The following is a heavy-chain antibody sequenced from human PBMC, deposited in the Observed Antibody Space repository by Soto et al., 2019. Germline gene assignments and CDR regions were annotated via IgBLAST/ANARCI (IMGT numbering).Heavy chain of an antibody. Sequence: SVKVSCKASGGTFGSHGIAWVRQAPGQGLEWMGGLIAMLGTPTYTRKVQGRATITADESLTSSYLELRSLRSEDTAVYFCARGAMANFDYWGQGTVVTVSS. CDR2: LIAMLGTP. V-gene: IGHV1-69*13. D-gene: IGHD5-18*01. J-gene: IGHJ4*02. CDR1: GGTFGSHG. CDR3: ARGAMANFDY.